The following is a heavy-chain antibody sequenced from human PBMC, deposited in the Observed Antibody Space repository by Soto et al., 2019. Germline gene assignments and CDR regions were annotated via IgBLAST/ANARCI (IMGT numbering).Heavy chain of an antibody. Sequence: SVKVSCKASGGSFGNSAINWVRQTPGQGLEWLGGFIPVYRTLNYAQKFQGRITITADESTGTAYMTLSSLASDDTAVYYCATGVIWIGYFTVDSWGQGTRVTVSS. CDR1: GGSFGNSA. CDR2: FIPVYRTL. D-gene: IGHD3-3*01. J-gene: IGHJ4*02. V-gene: IGHV1-69*13. CDR3: ATGVIWIGYFTVDS.